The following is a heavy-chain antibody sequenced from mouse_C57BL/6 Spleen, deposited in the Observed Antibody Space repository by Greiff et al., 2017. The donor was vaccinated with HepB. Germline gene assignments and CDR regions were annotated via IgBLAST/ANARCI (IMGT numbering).Heavy chain of an antibody. CDR3: ARWAYGSSYLYWYFDV. D-gene: IGHD1-1*01. Sequence: VQLQQSGPELVKPGASVKISCKASGYAFSSSWMNWVKQRPGKGLEWIGRIYPGDGDTNYNGKFKGKATLTADKSSSTAYMQLSSLTYEDSAVYFCARWAYGSSYLYWYFDVWGTGTTVTVSS. J-gene: IGHJ1*03. CDR2: IYPGDGDT. CDR1: GYAFSSSW. V-gene: IGHV1-82*01.